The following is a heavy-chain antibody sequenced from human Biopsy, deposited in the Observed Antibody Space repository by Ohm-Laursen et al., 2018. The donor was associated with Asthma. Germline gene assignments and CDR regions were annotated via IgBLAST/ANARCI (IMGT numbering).Heavy chain of an antibody. J-gene: IGHJ6*02. Sequence: SETLSLTCTVSGGSISSGGYYWSWIRQHPGKGLEWIGYIYYSGGTYYNPSLKSRVTISVDTSKNQFSLKLSSVTAADTAVYYCARVPHYDILTGFTLRYYYGMDVWGQGTTVTVSS. D-gene: IGHD3-9*01. CDR2: IYYSGGT. CDR3: ARVPHYDILTGFTLRYYYGMDV. CDR1: GGSISSGGYY. V-gene: IGHV4-31*03.